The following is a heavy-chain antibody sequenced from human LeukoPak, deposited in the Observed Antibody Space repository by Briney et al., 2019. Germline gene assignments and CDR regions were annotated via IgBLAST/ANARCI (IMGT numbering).Heavy chain of an antibody. CDR3: ARAGTVEMTPLDY. D-gene: IGHD5-24*01. CDR2: INPNSGGT. Sequence: EASVKVSCKASGYTFTGYYMHWVRQAPGQGLEWMGWINPNSGGTNYAQKFQGWVTMTRDTSISTAYMELSRLRSDDTVVYYCARAGTVEMTPLDYWGQGTLVTVSS. V-gene: IGHV1-2*04. J-gene: IGHJ4*02. CDR1: GYTFTGYY.